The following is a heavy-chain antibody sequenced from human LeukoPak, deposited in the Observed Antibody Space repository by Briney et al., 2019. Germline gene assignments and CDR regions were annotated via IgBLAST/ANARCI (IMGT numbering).Heavy chain of an antibody. V-gene: IGHV1-2*02. Sequence: ASVKVSCKASGYTFTGYYMHWVRQAPGQGLEWMGWINPNSGGTNYAQKLQGRVTMTRDTSISTAYMELSRLRSDDTAVYYCARLSDSSGYLFDYWGQGTLVTVSS. CDR2: INPNSGGT. J-gene: IGHJ4*02. D-gene: IGHD3-22*01. CDR1: GYTFTGYY. CDR3: ARLSDSSGYLFDY.